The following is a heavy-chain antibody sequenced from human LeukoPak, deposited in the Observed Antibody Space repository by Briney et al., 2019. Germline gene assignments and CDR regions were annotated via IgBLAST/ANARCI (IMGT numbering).Heavy chain of an antibody. J-gene: IGHJ4*02. CDR3: ARDFGYSSLPTDY. CDR1: GFTFSSYG. Sequence: GTSLRLSCAASGFTFSSYGMHWVRQAPGKGLEWVAVIWYDGSNKYYADSVKGRFTISRDNSKNTLYLQMNSLRAEDTAVYYCARDFGYSSLPTDYWGQGTLVTVSS. CDR2: IWYDGSNK. V-gene: IGHV3-33*01. D-gene: IGHD6-13*01.